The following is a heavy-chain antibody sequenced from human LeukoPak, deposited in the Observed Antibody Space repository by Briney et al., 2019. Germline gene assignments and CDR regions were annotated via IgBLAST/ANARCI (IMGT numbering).Heavy chain of an antibody. Sequence: GGSLRLSCAASGFTFSSYEMHWVRQAPGKGLEWVSYISSSGTTIYYADSVKGRFTISRDNAKNSLYLQMNSLRAEDTAVYYCARDLGYSSGPNYWGQGTRVTVSS. J-gene: IGHJ4*02. V-gene: IGHV3-48*03. D-gene: IGHD6-19*01. CDR3: ARDLGYSSGPNY. CDR2: ISSSGTTI. CDR1: GFTFSSYE.